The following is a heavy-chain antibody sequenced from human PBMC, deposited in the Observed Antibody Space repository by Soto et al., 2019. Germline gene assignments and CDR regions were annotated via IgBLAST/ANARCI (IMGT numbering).Heavy chain of an antibody. CDR1: GGTFSSYA. Sequence: QVQLVQSGAEVKKPGSSVKVSCKASGGTFSSYAISWVRQAPGQGLEWMGGIIPIFGTANYAQKFQGRVMITADDSTSTAYMELSSLRSEDTAVYYCAREGSTYYYGSGSYYPFDYWGQGTLVTVSS. V-gene: IGHV1-69*01. CDR3: AREGSTYYYGSGSYYPFDY. D-gene: IGHD3-10*01. J-gene: IGHJ4*02. CDR2: IIPIFGTA.